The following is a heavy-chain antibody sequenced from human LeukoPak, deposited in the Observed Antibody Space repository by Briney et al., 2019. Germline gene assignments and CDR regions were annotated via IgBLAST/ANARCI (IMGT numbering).Heavy chain of an antibody. J-gene: IGHJ6*02. Sequence: GRSLRLSCAASGFTFSSYGMPWVRQAPGKGLEWVAVISYDGSNKYYADSVKGRFTISRDNSKNTLYLQMNSLRAEDTAVYYCAKELGGDGYNYYYYYGMDVWGQGTTVTVSS. V-gene: IGHV3-30*18. D-gene: IGHD5-24*01. CDR3: AKELGGDGYNYYYYYGMDV. CDR2: ISYDGSNK. CDR1: GFTFSSYG.